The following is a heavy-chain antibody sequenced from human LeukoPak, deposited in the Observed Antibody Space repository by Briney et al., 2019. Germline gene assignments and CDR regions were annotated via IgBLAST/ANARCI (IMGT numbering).Heavy chain of an antibody. Sequence: GGSLRLSCEASGFTFSSYSMNWVRQAPGKGLEWVSSISSNNNYIKHADSLKGRFTISRDNAKNSLFLQMNSLRAEDTAVYYCARVQTPRAFAIVVANDAFDIWGQGTMVTVSP. J-gene: IGHJ3*02. CDR1: GFTFSSYS. D-gene: IGHD2-15*01. V-gene: IGHV3-21*01. CDR3: ARVQTPRAFAIVVANDAFDI. CDR2: ISSNNNYI.